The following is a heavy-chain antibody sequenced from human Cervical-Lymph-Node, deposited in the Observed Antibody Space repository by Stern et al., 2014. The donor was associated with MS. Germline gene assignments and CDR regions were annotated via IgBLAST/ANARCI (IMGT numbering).Heavy chain of an antibody. D-gene: IGHD2-8*01. CDR1: GYTFTSYY. Sequence: QVQLVQSGAEVKKPGASVKVSCKASGYTFTSYYMHWVRQAPGQGLEWMGIINHSGGSTSYAQKFQGRVTMTRDTSTSTVYMELSSLRSEDTAVYYCARDRQKVYAMRGYGMDVWGQGTTVTVSS. J-gene: IGHJ6*02. CDR3: ARDRQKVYAMRGYGMDV. V-gene: IGHV1-46*01. CDR2: INHSGGST.